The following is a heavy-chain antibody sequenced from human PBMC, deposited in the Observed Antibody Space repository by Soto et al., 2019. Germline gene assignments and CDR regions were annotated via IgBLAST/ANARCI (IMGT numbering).Heavy chain of an antibody. V-gene: IGHV1-18*01. J-gene: IGHJ4*02. CDR1: GYTFTSYG. CDR3: ARINNYYDSSGHYFDY. Sequence: ASVKVSCKASGYTFTSYGISWVRQAPGQGLEWMGWISAYNGNTNYAQKLQGRVTMTTDTSTSTAYMELRSLRSDDTAVYYCARINNYYDSSGHYFDYWGKGTLVTVSS. D-gene: IGHD3-22*01. CDR2: ISAYNGNT.